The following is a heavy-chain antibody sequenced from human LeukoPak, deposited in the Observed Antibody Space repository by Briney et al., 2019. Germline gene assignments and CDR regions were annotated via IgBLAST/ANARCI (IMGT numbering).Heavy chain of an antibody. CDR1: GFTFSSYA. D-gene: IGHD3-22*01. CDR2: ISYDGSNK. V-gene: IGHV3-30*04. CDR3: ARDSSPTYYYDSSGYYWSA. Sequence: PGRSLGLSCAASGFTFSSYAMHWVRQAPGKGLEWVAVISYDGSNKYYADSVKGRFTISRDNSKNTLYLQMNSLRAEDTAVYYCARDSSPTYYYDSSGYYWSAWGQGTLVTVSS. J-gene: IGHJ5*02.